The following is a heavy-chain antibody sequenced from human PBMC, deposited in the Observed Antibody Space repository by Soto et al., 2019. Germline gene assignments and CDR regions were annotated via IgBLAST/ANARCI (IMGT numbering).Heavy chain of an antibody. V-gene: IGHV4-31*03. J-gene: IGHJ5*02. D-gene: IGHD2-21*01. CDR2: IYVTGAV. Sequence: LSLTCSVSGAALNSGNYYWSWIRQVPGKGLEWIGHIYVTGAVDYNPSLRDRITISQDTSERQFSLDLRLVTAANTAVYYCARLRIATNNYKWFDPWGQGTLVTVAS. CDR1: GAALNSGNYY. CDR3: ARLRIATNNYKWFDP.